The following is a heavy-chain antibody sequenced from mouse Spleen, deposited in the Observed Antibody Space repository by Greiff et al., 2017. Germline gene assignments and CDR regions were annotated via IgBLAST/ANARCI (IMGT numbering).Heavy chain of an antibody. J-gene: IGHJ4*01. CDR1: GYTFTSYW. Sequence: QVQLQQSGAELAKPGASVKLSCKASGYTFTSYWMHWVKQRPGQGLEWIGYINPSSGYTKYNQKFKDKATLTVDKSSSTAYMQLSSLTSEDSAVYYCARGANWYYYAMDYWGQGTSVTVSS. V-gene: IGHV1-7*01. CDR3: ARGANWYYYAMDY. D-gene: IGHD4-1*01. CDR2: INPSSGYT.